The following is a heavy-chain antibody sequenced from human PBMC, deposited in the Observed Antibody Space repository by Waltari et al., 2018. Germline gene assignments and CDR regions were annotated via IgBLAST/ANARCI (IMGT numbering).Heavy chain of an antibody. D-gene: IGHD2-15*01. Sequence: WWVWVRQSPEKGVEWMGQIKRSGRSHYNPSFESRDSISIDTSNNQFSLKVTSTTAADTAVYYCARDRGRGISLDSWGRGTLVTVSA. V-gene: IGHV4-4*02. CDR1: W. CDR3: ARDRGRGISLDS. J-gene: IGHJ4*02. CDR2: IKRSGRS.